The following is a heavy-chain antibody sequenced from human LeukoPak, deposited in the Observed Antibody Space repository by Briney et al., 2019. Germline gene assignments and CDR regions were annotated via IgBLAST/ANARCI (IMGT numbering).Heavy chain of an antibody. CDR3: ARDLLEWYFDY. J-gene: IGHJ4*02. Sequence: PGGSLRLSCAASGLTVSSTYMSWVRQTPGKGLEWVSVIYCGGSTYYADSVKGRFTISKDNSKNTLYLQMNSLRAEDTAVYYCARDLLEWYFDYWGQGTLVTVSS. CDR1: GLTVSSTY. CDR2: IYCGGST. V-gene: IGHV3-66*01. D-gene: IGHD3-3*01.